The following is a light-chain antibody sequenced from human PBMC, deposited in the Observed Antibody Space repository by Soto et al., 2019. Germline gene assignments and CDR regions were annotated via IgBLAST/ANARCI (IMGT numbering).Light chain of an antibody. Sequence: QSVLTQPASVSGSPGQSITISCTGTSSDVGGYNYVSWYQQHPGKAPKLMIYDVSNRPSGVSNRFSGSKSGNTASLTISGLQAEDEADYYCSSYTSSSTLVFRTGTKLTVL. CDR2: DVS. CDR3: SSYTSSSTLV. V-gene: IGLV2-14*01. J-gene: IGLJ1*01. CDR1: SSDVGGYNY.